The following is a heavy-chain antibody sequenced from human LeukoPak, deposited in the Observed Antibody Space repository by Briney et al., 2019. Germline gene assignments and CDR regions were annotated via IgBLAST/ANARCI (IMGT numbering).Heavy chain of an antibody. Sequence: SETLSLTCAVYGGSFSGYYWSWIRQPPGNGLEWVGEINHSGSTNYNPSLKSRVTISVDTSKNQFSLKLSSVTAADTAVYYCASGGTVRAFDYWGQGTLVTVSS. J-gene: IGHJ4*02. CDR3: ASGGTVRAFDY. V-gene: IGHV4-34*01. D-gene: IGHD4-11*01. CDR2: INHSGST. CDR1: GGSFSGYY.